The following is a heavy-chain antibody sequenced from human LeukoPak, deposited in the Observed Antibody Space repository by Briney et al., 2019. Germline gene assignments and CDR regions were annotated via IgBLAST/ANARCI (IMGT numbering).Heavy chain of an antibody. V-gene: IGHV3-30*02. CDR3: AKGPTSYYYYYMDV. D-gene: IGHD2-2*01. Sequence: PGGSLRLSCAASGFTFSSYGMHWVRQAPGKGLEWVTCIKYDGNNKYYADSVKGRFTIFRDNSKNTLYLQMNSLRPEDTAVYYCAKGPTSYYYYYMDVWGKGTTVTVSS. J-gene: IGHJ6*03. CDR1: GFTFSSYG. CDR2: IKYDGNNK.